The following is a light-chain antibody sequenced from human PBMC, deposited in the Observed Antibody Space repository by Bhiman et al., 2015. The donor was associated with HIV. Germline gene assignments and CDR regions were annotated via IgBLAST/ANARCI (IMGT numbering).Light chain of an antibody. CDR1: KLGDKY. CDR3: QAYDSSLGGHWV. J-gene: IGLJ3*02. CDR2: QDN. V-gene: IGLV3-1*01. Sequence: SYELTQPPSVSVSPGQTASITCSGDKLGDKYSCWYQQKPGQSPVVVIYQDNRRPSGIPERFSGSKSGTSASLAITGLQAEDEADYYCQAYDSSLGGHWVFGGGTKLTVL.